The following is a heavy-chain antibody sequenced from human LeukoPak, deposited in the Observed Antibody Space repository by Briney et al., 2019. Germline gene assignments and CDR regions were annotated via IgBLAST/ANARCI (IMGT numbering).Heavy chain of an antibody. Sequence: GGSLRLSCAASVFIFNTFNMNWVRQAPGKGLEWVSSITSGGDYIYYADSVKGRFTTSRDNAKNSLSLQLNSLRVEDTAVYYCARGHYDVLAASYKWTPDYWGQGTLVTVSS. CDR3: ARGHYDVLAASYKWTPDY. CDR2: ITSGGDYI. J-gene: IGHJ4*02. V-gene: IGHV3-21*01. D-gene: IGHD3-9*01. CDR1: VFIFNTFN.